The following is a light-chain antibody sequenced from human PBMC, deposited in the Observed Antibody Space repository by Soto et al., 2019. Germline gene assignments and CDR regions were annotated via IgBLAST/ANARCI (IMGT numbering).Light chain of an antibody. CDR3: HQYGSSPLT. J-gene: IGKJ4*01. CDR1: QSLTNTF. CDR2: GAS. Sequence: EIVLTQFPATLSWSPGERATLSCWASQSLTNTFLGWYHQRPGQAPRLLIYGASNRASGVPDRFSGSGSGTDFTLTIRRLEPEDFGVYYCHQYGSSPLTFGGGTRLEIK. V-gene: IGKV3-20*01.